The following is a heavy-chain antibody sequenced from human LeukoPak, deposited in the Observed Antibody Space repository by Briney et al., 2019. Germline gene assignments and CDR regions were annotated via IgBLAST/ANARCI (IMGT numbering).Heavy chain of an antibody. V-gene: IGHV3-49*04. CDR3: TSTYYDFWSGYSGVDY. D-gene: IGHD3-3*01. Sequence: GGSLRLSCTASGFTFGDYAMSWVRQAPGKGLEWVGFIRSKAYGGTTEYAASVKGRFTTSRDDSKSIAYLQMNSLKTEDTAVYYCTSTYYDFWSGYSGVDYWGQGTLVTVSS. CDR2: IRSKAYGGTT. J-gene: IGHJ4*02. CDR1: GFTFGDYA.